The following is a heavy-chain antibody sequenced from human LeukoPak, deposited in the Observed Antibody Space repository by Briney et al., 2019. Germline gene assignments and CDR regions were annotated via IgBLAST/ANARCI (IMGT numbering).Heavy chain of an antibody. CDR2: VHPDNGNT. CDR1: GYPFTKWD. D-gene: IGHD1-14*01. J-gene: IGHJ5*02. Sequence: ASLKVSCRTSGYPFTKWDINWGRQAAGQGLEWLGWVHPDNGNTYYAQMFRGRVTMSRDTSTTTAYMELSGLRSNDTAVYFCATGPRNDPWGQGTLVTVSS. CDR3: ATGPRNDP. V-gene: IGHV1-8*01.